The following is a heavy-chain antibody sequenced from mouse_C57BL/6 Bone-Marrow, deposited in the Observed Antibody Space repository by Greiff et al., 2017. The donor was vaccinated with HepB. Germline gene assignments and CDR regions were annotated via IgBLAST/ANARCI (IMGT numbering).Heavy chain of an antibody. CDR3: ARGDYYGSSGYYYAIDY. J-gene: IGHJ4*01. CDR1: GFTFSDYG. D-gene: IGHD1-1*01. Sequence: EVKVEESGGGLVKPGGSLKLSCAASGFTFSDYGMHWVRQAPEKGLEWVAYISSGSSTIYYADTVKGRFTISRDNAKNTLFLQMTSLRSEDTAMYYCARGDYYGSSGYYYAIDYWGQGTSVTVSS. CDR2: ISSGSSTI. V-gene: IGHV5-17*01.